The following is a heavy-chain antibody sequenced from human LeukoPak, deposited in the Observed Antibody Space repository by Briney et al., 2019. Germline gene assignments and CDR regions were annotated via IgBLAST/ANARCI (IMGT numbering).Heavy chain of an antibody. CDR3: ARDLDGSGSYYY. CDR2: ISAYKGNT. D-gene: IGHD3-10*01. V-gene: IGHV1-18*01. Sequence: SVKVSCKASGYTFTSYGINWVRQAPGQGLEWMGWISAYKGNTNYAQKLQGTVTMTTDTSTSTAYMELRSLRSHDTAVYYCARDLDGSGSYYYWGQGTLVTVSS. J-gene: IGHJ4*02. CDR1: GYTFTSYG.